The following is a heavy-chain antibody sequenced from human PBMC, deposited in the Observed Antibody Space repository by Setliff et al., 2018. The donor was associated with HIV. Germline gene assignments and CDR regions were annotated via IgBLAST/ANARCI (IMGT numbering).Heavy chain of an antibody. CDR1: GFTFSSYW. CDR3: ARDTEMITTTDAFDI. D-gene: IGHD3-22*01. Sequence: PGGSLRLSCAASGFTFSSYWMHWVRQAPGKGLVWVSRITADGSSTRYADSVNGRFTISRDNAKNTMYLEMNSLRAEDTAVYYCARDTEMITTTDAFDIWGPGTMVTVSS. V-gene: IGHV3-74*01. J-gene: IGHJ3*02. CDR2: ITADGSST.